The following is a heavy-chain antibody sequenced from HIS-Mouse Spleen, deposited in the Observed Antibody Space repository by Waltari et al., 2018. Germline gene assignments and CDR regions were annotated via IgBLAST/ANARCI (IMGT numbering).Heavy chain of an antibody. J-gene: IGHJ4*02. CDR1: GFTFSSYA. Sequence: QVQLVESGGGVVQPGRSLRLSCAASGFTFSSYAMHWVRQAPGKGLDWGSVISEDGSNKYYADSVKGRFTISRDNSKNTLYLQMNSLRAEDTAVYYCARVTGGGYWGQGTLVTVSS. V-gene: IGHV3-30-3*01. CDR2: ISEDGSNK. D-gene: IGHD3-10*01. CDR3: ARVTGGGY.